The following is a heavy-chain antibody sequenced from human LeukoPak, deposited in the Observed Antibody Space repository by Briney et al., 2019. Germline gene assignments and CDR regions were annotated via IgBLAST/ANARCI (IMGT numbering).Heavy chain of an antibody. Sequence: PSETLSLTCTVSGDSLSSSYWSWVRQPAGKGLEWIGRIYTSGYTNYNPSLKGRVTISVDTSKNQSSLKLSSVTAADTAVYYCARHGPLWFGELLRQRRVPNWFDPWGQGTLVTVSS. CDR2: IYTSGYT. CDR3: ARHGPLWFGELLRQRRVPNWFDP. CDR1: GDSLSSSY. V-gene: IGHV4-4*07. D-gene: IGHD3-10*01. J-gene: IGHJ5*02.